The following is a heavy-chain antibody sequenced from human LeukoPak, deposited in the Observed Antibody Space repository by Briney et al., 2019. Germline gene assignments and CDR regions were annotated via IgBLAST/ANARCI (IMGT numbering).Heavy chain of an antibody. Sequence: GGSLRLSCAASGFTFSSYAVSWVRQAPGKGLEWVSAISGSGGSTYYAGSVKGRFTISRDNSENTVYLQMNNLRAEDTAVYYCAKTYDSSGYSFDYWGQGTLVTVSS. CDR2: ISGSGGST. D-gene: IGHD3-22*01. V-gene: IGHV3-23*01. CDR1: GFTFSSYA. CDR3: AKTYDSSGYSFDY. J-gene: IGHJ4*02.